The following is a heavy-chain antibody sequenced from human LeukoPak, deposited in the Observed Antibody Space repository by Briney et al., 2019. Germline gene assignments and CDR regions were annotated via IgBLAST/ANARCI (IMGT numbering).Heavy chain of an antibody. Sequence: PGRSLTLSCAASGFTFSSYSMNWVRQAPGKGLEWVSSISSSSSYIYYADSVKSRFTITRDNAKNSLYLQMNSRRGEDTAVYYCVRGGAVAETWTFDIWGQGTMVTVSS. J-gene: IGHJ3*02. CDR2: ISSSSSYI. CDR3: VRGGAVAETWTFDI. CDR1: GFTFSSYS. D-gene: IGHD6-19*01. V-gene: IGHV3-21*01.